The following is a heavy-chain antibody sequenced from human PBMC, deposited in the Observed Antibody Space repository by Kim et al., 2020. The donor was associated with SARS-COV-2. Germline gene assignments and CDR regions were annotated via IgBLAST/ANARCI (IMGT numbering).Heavy chain of an antibody. Sequence: ASVKVSCKASGYTFTTYSMNWVRQAPGQGLEWMGWINTNTGKPTYAQGFTGRFVFSLYTSVSTAYLQISSLKSEDTAVYYCATTQADYGGRNHFENWGQG. CDR1: GYTFTTYS. J-gene: IGHJ4*02. D-gene: IGHD4-17*01. CDR2: INTNTGKP. V-gene: IGHV7-4-1*02. CDR3: ATTQADYGGRNHFEN.